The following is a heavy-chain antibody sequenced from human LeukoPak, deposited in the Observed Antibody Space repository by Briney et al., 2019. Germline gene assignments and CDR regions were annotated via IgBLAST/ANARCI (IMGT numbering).Heavy chain of an antibody. D-gene: IGHD2-15*01. Sequence: PGGSLRLSCAASGFSFSDHHMSWVRQAPGKGLEWVSGISSSGYNTYHADSVKGRFTISRDNSKNTLYLLMNSLRAEDTAVYYCAKDTGTSRNYIALVAATHFWGQGTLLTVSS. CDR2: ISSSGYNT. V-gene: IGHV3-23*01. J-gene: IGHJ4*02. CDR3: AKDTGTSRNYIALVAATHF. CDR1: GFSFSDHH.